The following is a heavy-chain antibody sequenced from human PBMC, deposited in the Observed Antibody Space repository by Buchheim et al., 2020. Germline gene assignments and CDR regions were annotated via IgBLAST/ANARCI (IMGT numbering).Heavy chain of an antibody. CDR3: ARDYYDSSGPRGPDY. J-gene: IGHJ4*02. Sequence: EVQLVESGGGLVKPGGSLRLSCAASGFTFSTYRMNWVRQAPGKGLELVSSISSGSSYIDYADSVKGRFTISRDNPKNSLYPQMNSLTADDTAVYYCARDYYDSSGPRGPDYWGQGTL. CDR2: ISSGSSYI. CDR1: GFTFSTYR. V-gene: IGHV3-21*02. D-gene: IGHD3-22*01.